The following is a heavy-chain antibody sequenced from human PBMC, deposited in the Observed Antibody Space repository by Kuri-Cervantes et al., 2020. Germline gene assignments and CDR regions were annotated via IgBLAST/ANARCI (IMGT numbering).Heavy chain of an antibody. CDR3: AARSITGTTGWFDP. V-gene: IGHV3-53*04. CDR2: MYPGGTT. CDR1: GFNVGNNY. Sequence: GGSLRLPCTATGFNVGNNYMTWVRQAPGKGLEGVSVMYPGGTTYYADSVKDRFITSRHTSKNTLSLQMDSLRIEDTAVYYCAARSITGTTGWFDPWGQGTLVTVSS. D-gene: IGHD1-14*01. J-gene: IGHJ5*02.